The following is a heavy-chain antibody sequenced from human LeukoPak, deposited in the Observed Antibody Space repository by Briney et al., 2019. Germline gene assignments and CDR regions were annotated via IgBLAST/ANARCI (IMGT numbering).Heavy chain of an antibody. V-gene: IGHV4-59*01. CDR2: IYYSGST. Sequence: SETLSLTCTVSGGPISSYYWSWIRQPPGKGLEWIGYIYYSGSTNYNPSLKSRVTISVDTSKNQFSLKLSSVTAADTAVYYCARVGIDSSSWYPNWFDPWGQGTLVTVSS. CDR1: GGPISSYY. D-gene: IGHD6-13*01. CDR3: ARVGIDSSSWYPNWFDP. J-gene: IGHJ5*02.